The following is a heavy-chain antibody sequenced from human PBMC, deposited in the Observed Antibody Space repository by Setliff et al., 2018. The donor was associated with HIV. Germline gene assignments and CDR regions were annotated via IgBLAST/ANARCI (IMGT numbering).Heavy chain of an antibody. Sequence: GESLKISCKCSGYTFTSYWIGWVRQMPGKGLEWMGIIYPGDSDTRYSPSFQGRVTISADKSSNTAYLQWSSLQAADTAMYYCARRASKASLDCWGQGTLVTVSS. J-gene: IGHJ4*02. V-gene: IGHV5-51*01. CDR1: GYTFTSYW. CDR3: ARRASKASLDC. CDR2: IYPGDSDT.